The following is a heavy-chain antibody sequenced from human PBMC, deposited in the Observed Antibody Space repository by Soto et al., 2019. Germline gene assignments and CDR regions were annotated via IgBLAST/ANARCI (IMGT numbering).Heavy chain of an antibody. D-gene: IGHD4-17*01. Sequence: GGSLRLSWAASGFSFISYAMSWLLQAPGKGLEWVSSISKSGGNTFYADSVKGRFTISRDNSKNTLYLQMNSLRAEDTAVYYCAKDLLGDYADYFDYWGQGTLVTVSS. CDR3: AKDLLGDYADYFDY. J-gene: IGHJ4*02. CDR2: ISKSGGNT. V-gene: IGHV3-23*01. CDR1: GFSFISYA.